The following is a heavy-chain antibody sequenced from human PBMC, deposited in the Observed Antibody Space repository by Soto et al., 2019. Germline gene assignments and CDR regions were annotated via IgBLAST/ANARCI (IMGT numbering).Heavy chain of an antibody. CDR3: ARGAVQRDAPDRYYFDS. CDR2: INHSGST. D-gene: IGHD2-15*01. Sequence: QVQLQQWGAGLLKPSETLSLTCAVYGGSFSGHYWSWIRQPPGKGLEWNGEINHSGSTNQNPSLKSRVTISVDTSKNQFSLKLGSVTAADTAVYYCARGAVQRDAPDRYYFDSWGQGSLVAVSS. V-gene: IGHV4-34*01. J-gene: IGHJ4*02. CDR1: GGSFSGHY.